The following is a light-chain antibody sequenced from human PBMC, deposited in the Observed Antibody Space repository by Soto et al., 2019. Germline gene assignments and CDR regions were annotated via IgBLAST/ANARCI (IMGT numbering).Light chain of an antibody. Sequence: DIVLTQSPATLSLSPGERVTLSCRASQSVSSYLAWYQQKPGQAPRLLIYDASNRATGIPDRFSGSGSGTDFTLTITRLEPEDFAFYYCHQRQRWPRTFGQGTKVDIK. J-gene: IGKJ1*01. CDR3: HQRQRWPRT. CDR1: QSVSSY. V-gene: IGKV3-11*01. CDR2: DAS.